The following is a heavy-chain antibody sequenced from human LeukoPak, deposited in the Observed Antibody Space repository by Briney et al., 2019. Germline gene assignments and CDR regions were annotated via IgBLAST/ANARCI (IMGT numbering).Heavy chain of an antibody. CDR2: INHRGST. CDR3: AIPRNYYGSGSYSRGLDY. D-gene: IGHD3-10*01. J-gene: IGHJ4*02. CDR1: GGSFSGYY. V-gene: IGHV4-34*01. Sequence: SETLSLTCAVYGGSFSGYYWSWIRQPPGRGLEWIGEINHRGSTNYNPSLESRVTISVDTSKNQFSLKLSSVTAADTAVYYCAIPRNYYGSGSYSRGLDYWGQGTLVTVSS.